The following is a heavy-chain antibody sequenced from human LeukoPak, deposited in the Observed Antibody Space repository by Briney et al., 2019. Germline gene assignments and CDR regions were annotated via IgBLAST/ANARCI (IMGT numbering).Heavy chain of an antibody. J-gene: IGHJ6*03. CDR3: AKVDYYMDV. V-gene: IGHV3-33*06. CDR1: GFTFSSYG. Sequence: PGRSLRLSCAASGFTFSSYGMHWVRQAPGKGLEWVAVIWYDGSNKYYADSVKGRFTISRDNSKNTLYLQMNSLRAEGTAVYYCAKVDYYMDVWGKGTTVTVSS. CDR2: IWYDGSNK.